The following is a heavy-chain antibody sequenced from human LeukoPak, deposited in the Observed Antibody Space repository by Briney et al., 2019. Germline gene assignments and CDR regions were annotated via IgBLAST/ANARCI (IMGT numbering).Heavy chain of an antibody. V-gene: IGHV4-39*01. CDR2: IYYSGST. D-gene: IGHD5-18*01. Sequence: SETLSLICTVSGGSISCSSYYWGRILQPPGKGLEWIGSIYYSGSTYYNPSLKSRVTISVDTSKNQFSLKLSSVTAADTAVYYCASIYSYGSFYFAYWRQGSLVTVSS. CDR3: ASIYSYGSFYFAY. J-gene: IGHJ4*02. CDR1: GGSISCSSYY.